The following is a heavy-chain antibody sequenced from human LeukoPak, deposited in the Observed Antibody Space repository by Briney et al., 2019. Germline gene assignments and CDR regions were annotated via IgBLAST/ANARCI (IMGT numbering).Heavy chain of an antibody. J-gene: IGHJ4*02. CDR2: INPSGGST. CDR3: AKLAAAGTAHYYSHY. CDR1: GYTFTSYH. Sequence: ASVKVSCTASGYTFTSYHMHWVRQAPGQGLEIMGIINPSGGSTTYAQKFQGRVTMTRNTSTSTVYMELSSLRSEDTAVYYCAKLAAAGTAHYYSHYWGQGTLVTVSS. V-gene: IGHV1-46*01. D-gene: IGHD6-13*01.